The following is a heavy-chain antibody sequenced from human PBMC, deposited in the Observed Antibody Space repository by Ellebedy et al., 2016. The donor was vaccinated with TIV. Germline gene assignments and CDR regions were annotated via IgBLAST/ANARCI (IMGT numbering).Heavy chain of an antibody. J-gene: IGHJ4*02. CDR2: IYGSGGRGST. CDR3: AKMRGWDLRSWFDY. V-gene: IGHV3-23*01. Sequence: PGGSLRPSCLASGFTFNAYAMGWVRQAPGKWLEWVTGIYGSGGRGSTYYADSLKGRFTISRDNSKSTLYLQMSILQAEDTAIYYCAKMRGWDLRSWFDYWGQGILVTVSS. D-gene: IGHD1-26*01. CDR1: GFTFNAYA.